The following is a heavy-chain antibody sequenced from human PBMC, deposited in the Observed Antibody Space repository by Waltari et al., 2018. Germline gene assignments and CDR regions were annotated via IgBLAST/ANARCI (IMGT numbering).Heavy chain of an antibody. CDR1: GYLFPNYW. D-gene: IGHD6-13*01. J-gene: IGHJ4*02. CDR3: AVGSTFNYFHN. V-gene: IGHV5-51*01. Sequence: EVQLVQSGAEMKKPGESLKISCEASGYLFPNYWIGWVRQMHGKGLEGLGFIYLGDADTRYGPSLRGHVTISADKSISTAFLQWSSLKASDTAMYYCAVGSTFNYFHNWGQGTLVTVSS. CDR2: IYLGDADT.